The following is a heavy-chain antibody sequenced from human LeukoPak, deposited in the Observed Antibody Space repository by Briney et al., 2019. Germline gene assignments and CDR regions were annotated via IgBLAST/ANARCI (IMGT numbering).Heavy chain of an antibody. CDR3: AMTLRTYYYYGMDV. CDR1: GFTFSSYG. Sequence: GGSLRLSCAASGFTFSSYGMHWVRQAPGKGLEWVANIKQDGSEKYYVDSVKGRFIISRDNAKNSLYLQMNSLRAEDTAVYYCAMTLRTYYYYGMDVWGKGTTVTVSS. V-gene: IGHV3-7*03. CDR2: IKQDGSEK. D-gene: IGHD4-17*01. J-gene: IGHJ6*04.